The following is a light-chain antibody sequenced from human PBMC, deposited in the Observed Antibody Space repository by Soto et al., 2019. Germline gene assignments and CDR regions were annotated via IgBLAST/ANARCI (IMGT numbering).Light chain of an antibody. V-gene: IGLV1-40*01. CDR3: QSYDSSLSGYV. Sequence: QSALTQPPSVSGAPGQRVTISCTGSSSNIGAGYDVHWYQQLPGTAPKLLIYGNSNRPSGVPDRFSGSKSGTSASLAITGLRAEDEADYYCQSYDSSLSGYVFGTGTKVT. CDR1: SSNIGAGYD. CDR2: GNS. J-gene: IGLJ1*01.